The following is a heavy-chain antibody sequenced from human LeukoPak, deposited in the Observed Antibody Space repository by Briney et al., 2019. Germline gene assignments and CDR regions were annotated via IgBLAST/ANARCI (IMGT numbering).Heavy chain of an antibody. CDR1: GGTFSSYA. D-gene: IGHD3-22*01. CDR3: ARGHNTYYYDSSGSTLPVY. V-gene: IGHV1-69*13. Sequence: ASVKVSCKASGGTFSSYAISWVRHAPGQGLEWMGGIIPIFGTANYAQKFQGRVTITADESTSTAYMELSSLRSEDTAVYYCARGHNTYYYDSSGSTLPVYWGQGTLVTVSS. J-gene: IGHJ4*02. CDR2: IIPIFGTA.